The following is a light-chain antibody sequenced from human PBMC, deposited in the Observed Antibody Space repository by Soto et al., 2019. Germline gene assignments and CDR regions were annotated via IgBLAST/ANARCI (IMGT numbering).Light chain of an antibody. V-gene: IGLV4-60*02. CDR3: ETWDTNPGV. J-gene: IGLJ3*02. CDR2: LESSGTY. CDR1: SGHSSYI. Sequence: QSVLTQLSSASAFLGSSVKVTCTLSSGHSSYIIVWHQQQPGKAPRYLMKLESSGTYKKGSGVPDRFSGSSSGADRYLTISNLQFEDEADYYCETWDTNPGVFGGGTKVTVL.